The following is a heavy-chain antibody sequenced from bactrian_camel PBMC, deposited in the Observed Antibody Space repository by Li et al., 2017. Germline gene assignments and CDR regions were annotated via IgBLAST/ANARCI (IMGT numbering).Heavy chain of an antibody. CDR1: GHSRGSSC. D-gene: IGHD6*01. J-gene: IGHJ4*01. Sequence: HVQLVESGGGSVQAGGSLRLSCVVSGHSRGSSCVGWYRLPPGRAPAEREGIAAIRNGGGETWYAGSVKGRFTISRDSAKNTLWLQMNSLRPEDTAMYYCVVRRTRECEGSWYRGGYTGQGTQVTV. V-gene: IGHV3S45*01. CDR2: IRNGGGET.